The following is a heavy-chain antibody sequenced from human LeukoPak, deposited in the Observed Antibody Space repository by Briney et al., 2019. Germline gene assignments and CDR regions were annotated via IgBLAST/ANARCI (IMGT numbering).Heavy chain of an antibody. CDR3: AKGGRPYSSSWFSNWFDP. Sequence: GGSLRLSCAASGFTFSSYAMSWVRQAPGKGLEWVSAISGSGGSTYYADSVKGRFTISRDNSKNTLYLQMNSLRAEDTAVYYCAKGGRPYSSSWFSNWFDPRGQGTLVTVSS. CDR2: ISGSGGST. V-gene: IGHV3-23*01. CDR1: GFTFSSYA. J-gene: IGHJ5*02. D-gene: IGHD6-13*01.